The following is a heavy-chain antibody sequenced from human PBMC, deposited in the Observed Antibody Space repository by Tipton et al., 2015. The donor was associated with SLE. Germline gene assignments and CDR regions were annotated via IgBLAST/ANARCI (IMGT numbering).Heavy chain of an antibody. CDR3: ARHKLGFSWSYFDS. J-gene: IGHJ4*02. CDR1: GGSITIGSYY. Sequence: TLSLTCTVSGGSITIGSYYWSWIRQPAGRGLEWIGRIYTSGSTNYNPSLKSRVTISVDTSKNQFSLKLSSVTAADTALYYCARHKLGFSWSYFDSWGQGTLVTVSS. V-gene: IGHV4-61*02. CDR2: IYTSGST. D-gene: IGHD3-3*01.